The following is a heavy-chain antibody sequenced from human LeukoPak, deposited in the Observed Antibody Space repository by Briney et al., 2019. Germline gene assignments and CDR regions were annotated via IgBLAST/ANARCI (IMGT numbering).Heavy chain of an antibody. CDR3: ARGPLSSGSYFDY. Sequence: GGSLRLSCAASGFTLSSYSMNWVRQAPGKGLEWVSSISSSSSYIYYADSVKGRFTISRDNAKNSLYLQMNSLRAEDTAVYYCARGPLSSGSYFDYWGQGTLVTVSS. V-gene: IGHV3-21*01. CDR2: ISSSSSYI. J-gene: IGHJ4*02. CDR1: GFTLSSYS. D-gene: IGHD3-22*01.